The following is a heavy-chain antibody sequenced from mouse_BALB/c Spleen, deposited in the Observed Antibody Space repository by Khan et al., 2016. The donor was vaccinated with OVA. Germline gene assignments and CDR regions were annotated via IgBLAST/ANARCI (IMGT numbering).Heavy chain of an antibody. D-gene: IGHD6-1*01. CDR2: IWSDGST. CDR1: GFSLTNYG. V-gene: IGHV2-6-1*01. Sequence: QVQLKQSGPGLVAPSQSLSITCTTSGFSLTNYGVHWIRQPPGKGLEWLVVIWSDGSTTYYSALKSRLTISKDNSKSQVILKMNSLRTDDTAMYVYARQTCYHCSVLDYWGQGTSVTVSS. J-gene: IGHJ4*01. CDR3: ARQTCYHCSVLDY.